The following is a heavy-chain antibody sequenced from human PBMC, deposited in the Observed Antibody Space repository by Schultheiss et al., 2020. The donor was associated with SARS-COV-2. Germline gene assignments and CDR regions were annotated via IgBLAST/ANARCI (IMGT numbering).Heavy chain of an antibody. CDR3: AREHYYDSPYDY. J-gene: IGHJ4*02. Sequence: ASVKVSCKASGYTFTGYYMHWVRQAPGQGLEWMGWINPSGGSTSYAQKFQGRVTMTRDTSTSTVYMELSRLRSDDTAVYYCAREHYYDSPYDYWGQGTLVTVSS. V-gene: IGHV1-46*01. CDR1: GYTFTGYY. D-gene: IGHD3-22*01. CDR2: INPSGGST.